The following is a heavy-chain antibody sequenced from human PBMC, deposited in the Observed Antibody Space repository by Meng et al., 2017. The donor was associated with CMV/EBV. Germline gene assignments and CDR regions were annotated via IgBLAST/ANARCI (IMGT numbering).Heavy chain of an antibody. V-gene: IGHV4-4*02. Sequence: AVSGGSISSRNWWGWVRQPPGKGLEWIGEIYHSGSTNYNPSLKSRVTISVDKSKNQFSLKLSSVTAADTAVYYCASEVGATTAFDYWGQGTLVTVSS. CDR2: IYHSGST. CDR3: ASEVGATTAFDY. J-gene: IGHJ4*02. D-gene: IGHD1-26*01. CDR1: GGSISSRNW.